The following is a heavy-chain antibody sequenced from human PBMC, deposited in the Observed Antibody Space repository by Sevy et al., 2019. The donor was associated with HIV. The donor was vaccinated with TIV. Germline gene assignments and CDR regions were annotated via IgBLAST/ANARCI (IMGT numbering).Heavy chain of an antibody. V-gene: IGHV1-18*01. D-gene: IGHD3-22*01. Sequence: ASVKVSCKASGYTFTNYGISWVRQAPGQGLEWMGWISTQNGDTNYAQKLQGRVTMTTDTSTSTAYMELRSLRSDDPAVYYCAGRIYYDSSAYYWWFDPWGQGTLVTVSS. CDR3: AGRIYYDSSAYYWWFDP. J-gene: IGHJ5*02. CDR2: ISTQNGDT. CDR1: GYTFTNYG.